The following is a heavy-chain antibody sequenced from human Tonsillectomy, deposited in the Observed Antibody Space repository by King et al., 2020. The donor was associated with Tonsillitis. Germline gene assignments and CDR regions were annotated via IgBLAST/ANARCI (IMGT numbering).Heavy chain of an antibody. D-gene: IGHD3-9*01. V-gene: IGHV3-23*03. Sequence: VQLVASGGGLVQPGGSLRLSCAASGFTFSSYAMSWVRQAPGKGLEWVSVIYSGGSSTYYADSVKGRFTISRDNSKNTLYLQMNSLRAEDTAVYYCAKDWYYDILTGYSPEPYFDFWGQGTLVTVSS. CDR2: IYSGGSST. CDR1: GFTFSSYA. CDR3: AKDWYYDILTGYSPEPYFDF. J-gene: IGHJ4*02.